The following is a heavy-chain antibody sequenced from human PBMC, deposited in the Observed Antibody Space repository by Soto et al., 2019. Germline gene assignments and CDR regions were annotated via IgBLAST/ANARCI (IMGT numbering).Heavy chain of an antibody. CDR2: IKSKTDGGTT. CDR1: GFTFSNAW. CDR3: TTGEAGDDAFDI. J-gene: IGHJ3*02. Sequence: GGSLRLSCAASGFTFSNAWMSWVRQAPGKGLEWVGRIKSKTDGGTTDYAAPVKGRFTISRDDSKNTLYLQMNSLKTEDTAVYYCTTGEAGDDAFDIWGQGTMVTVSS. D-gene: IGHD6-19*01. V-gene: IGHV3-15*01.